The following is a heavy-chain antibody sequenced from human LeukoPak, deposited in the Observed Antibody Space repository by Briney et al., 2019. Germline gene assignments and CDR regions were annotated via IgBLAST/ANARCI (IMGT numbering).Heavy chain of an antibody. CDR3: ARDPGYSYGPGHFDY. V-gene: IGHV4-61*01. Sequence: SETLSLTCTVSGGSISSSSYYWGWIRQPPGKGLEWIGYIYYSGSTNYNPSLKSRVTISVDTSKNQFSLKLSSVTAADTAVYYCARDPGYSYGPGHFDYWGQGTLVTVSS. CDR2: IYYSGST. CDR1: GGSISSSSYY. D-gene: IGHD5-18*01. J-gene: IGHJ4*02.